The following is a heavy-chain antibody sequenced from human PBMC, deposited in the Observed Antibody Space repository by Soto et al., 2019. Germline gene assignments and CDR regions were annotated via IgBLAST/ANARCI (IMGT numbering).Heavy chain of an antibody. D-gene: IGHD6-19*01. CDR3: AKDRIAVAGSWGNFDY. CDR1: GFTLGKYT. CDR2: SYSTGGT. J-gene: IGHJ4*02. V-gene: IGHV3-23*01. Sequence: PGGSLRLSCAASGFTLGKYTMGWVRQAPGKGLEWVAESYSTGGTEYADSVKGRFTISRDNSKNTLFVQMNSLRAEDTAVYYCAKDRIAVAGSWGNFDYWGLGTLVTVSS.